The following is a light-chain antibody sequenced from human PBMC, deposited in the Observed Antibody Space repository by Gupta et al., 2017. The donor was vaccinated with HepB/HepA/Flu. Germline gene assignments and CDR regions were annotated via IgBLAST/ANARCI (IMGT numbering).Light chain of an antibody. V-gene: IGKV1-39*01. J-gene: IGKJ3*01. CDR2: AAS. CDR1: QSISSY. CDR3: QQRDSTLFT. Sequence: DIQMTQSPSSLSASVGDRVTITCRASQSISSYLNWYQQKPGKAPKLLIYAASRVQSGVPSRFSGSGSGTDFTLTISRRQPEDFATYYCQQRDSTLFTFGHGTKVDIK.